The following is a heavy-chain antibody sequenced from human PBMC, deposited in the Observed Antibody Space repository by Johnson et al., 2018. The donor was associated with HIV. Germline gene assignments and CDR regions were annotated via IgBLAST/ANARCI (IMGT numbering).Heavy chain of an antibody. CDR2: IRSKAYGGTT. Sequence: VQLVESGGGLVQPGRSLRLSCPVSGFTFGDYAMSWFRQAPGKGLEWVGFIRSKAYGGTTEYVASVKGRFTISRDDSKSIAYLQMNSLKTEDTAVYYCSRGMYSSSWDRWEDAFDIWGQGTMVTVSS. V-gene: IGHV3-49*03. J-gene: IGHJ3*02. CDR1: GFTFGDYA. CDR3: SRGMYSSSWDRWEDAFDI. D-gene: IGHD6-13*01.